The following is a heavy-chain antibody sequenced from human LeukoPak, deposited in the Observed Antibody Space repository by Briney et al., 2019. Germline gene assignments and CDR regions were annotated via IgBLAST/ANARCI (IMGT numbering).Heavy chain of an antibody. D-gene: IGHD2-2*01. V-gene: IGHV3-74*01. J-gene: IGHJ4*02. CDR3: ASLGYCSSTSCYQGDI. Sequence: GGSLRLSCAASGFTFSSYWMHWVRQAPGKGLVWVSRINTDGSSTSYADSVKGRFTISRDNAKNTLYLQMNSLRAEDTAVYYCASLGYCSSTSCYQGDIWGQGTLVTVSS. CDR1: GFTFSSYW. CDR2: INTDGSST.